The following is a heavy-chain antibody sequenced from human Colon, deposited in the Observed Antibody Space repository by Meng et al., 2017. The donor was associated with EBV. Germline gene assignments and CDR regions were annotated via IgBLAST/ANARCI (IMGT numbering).Heavy chain of an antibody. Sequence: VQLPESGPGLVKPSPTLSPTWTVSGGSMSSGDYDWSWTRRPPGKGLEWIGYIYSSGSTYYNPSLKSRVTISVDTSKNQFSLKLSSVTAADTAVYYCARDRGGLGAFDYWGQGTLVTVSS. V-gene: IGHV4-30-4*01. CDR1: GGSMSSGDYD. D-gene: IGHD5-12*01. CDR2: IYSSGST. CDR3: ARDRGGLGAFDY. J-gene: IGHJ4*02.